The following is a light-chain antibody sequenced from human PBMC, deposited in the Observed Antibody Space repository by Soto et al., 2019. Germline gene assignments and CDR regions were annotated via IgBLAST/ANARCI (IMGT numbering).Light chain of an antibody. V-gene: IGKV1-5*03. CDR3: QQYDTYWT. CDR1: QNINTW. CDR2: KAS. J-gene: IGKJ1*01. Sequence: DIQMTQSPSTLSASVGDRVTITCRASQNINTWLAWYQQKPGEAPNLLIYKASTLESGVPSRFSGSGSGTEFTLTISSLQPADFATYYCQQYDTYWTFGPGTKVDIK.